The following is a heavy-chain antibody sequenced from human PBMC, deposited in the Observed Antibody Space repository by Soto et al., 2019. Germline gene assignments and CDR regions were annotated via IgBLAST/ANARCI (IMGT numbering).Heavy chain of an antibody. J-gene: IGHJ4*02. Sequence: QVQLVQSGAELKKPGSSVKVSCKASGDTFSFYTINWLRQAPGLGLEWMGRVNPILRMSNYAQKFQGRVTMTADKSTSTAHMELRSLRSEDTAFYYCATSYGSGYRAFDYWGQGALVTVSS. CDR1: GDTFSFYT. D-gene: IGHD3-10*01. CDR3: ATSYGSGYRAFDY. CDR2: VNPILRMS. V-gene: IGHV1-69*02.